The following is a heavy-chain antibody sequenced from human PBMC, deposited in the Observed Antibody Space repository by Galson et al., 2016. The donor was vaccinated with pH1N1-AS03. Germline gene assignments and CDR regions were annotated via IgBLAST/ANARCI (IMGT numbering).Heavy chain of an antibody. Sequence: SLRLSCAASGFDFRSYSMHWVRQAPGKGLEWGAVIAKDGTTKFDADFVNGRFTISRDNSRNTLYLEMSRLTPEDTAVYYCAREGTGIVRSYRGSLDSWGQGTLVTVTS. J-gene: IGHJ4*02. D-gene: IGHD3-10*01. V-gene: IGHV3-30-3*01. CDR3: AREGTGIVRSYRGSLDS. CDR2: IAKDGTTK. CDR1: GFDFRSYS.